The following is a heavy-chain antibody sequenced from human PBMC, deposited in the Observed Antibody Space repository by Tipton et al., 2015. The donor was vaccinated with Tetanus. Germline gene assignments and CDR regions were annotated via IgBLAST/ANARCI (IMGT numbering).Heavy chain of an antibody. J-gene: IGHJ5*02. CDR3: ARDGSSWSSSSSWFDP. CDR2: IKTDGSER. Sequence: SLRLSCAASGFTFSSYWMSWVRQAPGKGLEWVANIKTDGSERYYVDSVKGRFTISRDNAKNSLYLQMNSPRAEDTAVYYCARDGSSWSSSSSWFDPWGQGTLVTVSS. V-gene: IGHV3-7*01. D-gene: IGHD6-6*01. CDR1: GFTFSSYW.